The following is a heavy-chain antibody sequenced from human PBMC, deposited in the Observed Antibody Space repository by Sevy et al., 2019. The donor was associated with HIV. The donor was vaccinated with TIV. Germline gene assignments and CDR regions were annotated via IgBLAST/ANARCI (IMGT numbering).Heavy chain of an antibody. CDR3: AKDANYDSSGYYPDLHFDY. D-gene: IGHD3-22*01. V-gene: IGHV3-23*01. CDR1: GFTFSSYA. CDR2: ISGSGGST. Sequence: GGSLRLSCAASGFTFSSYAMSWVRQAPGKGLEWVSAISGSGGSTYYAHSVKGRFTISRDNSKNTLYLQMNSLRAEDTAVYYCAKDANYDSSGYYPDLHFDYWGQGTLVTVSS. J-gene: IGHJ4*02.